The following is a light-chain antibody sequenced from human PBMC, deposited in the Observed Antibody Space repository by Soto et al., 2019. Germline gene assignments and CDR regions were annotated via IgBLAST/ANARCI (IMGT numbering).Light chain of an antibody. J-gene: IGKJ4*01. CDR1: QYIGRY. V-gene: IGKV1-39*01. CDR3: QQTYRTPLT. CDR2: AAS. Sequence: DIQMTQSPSSLSASVGERVTITCRAGQYIGRYLNWYQQKPGKAPKLLIYAASSLHSGVPSRFSGSGSGTDFTLTISSLQPEDFATYSCQQTYRTPLTFGGGTKVEIK.